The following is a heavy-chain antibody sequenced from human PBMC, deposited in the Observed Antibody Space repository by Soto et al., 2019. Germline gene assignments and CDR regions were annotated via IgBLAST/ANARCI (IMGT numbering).Heavy chain of an antibody. CDR2: ISGSGGST. J-gene: IGHJ4*02. Sequence: EVQLLESGGGLVQPGGSLRLSCAASGFTFSSYAMSWVRQAPGKGLEWVSAISGSGGSTYYADSVKGRFTISRDNSKNTLYLQMNSLRAEDTAVYYCAKGDMYYDFWSGYSPPPRFDYWGQGTLDTVSS. D-gene: IGHD3-3*01. CDR3: AKGDMYYDFWSGYSPPPRFDY. V-gene: IGHV3-23*01. CDR1: GFTFSSYA.